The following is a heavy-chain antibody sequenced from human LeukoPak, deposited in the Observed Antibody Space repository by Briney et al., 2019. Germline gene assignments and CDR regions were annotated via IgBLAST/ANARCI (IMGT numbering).Heavy chain of an antibody. J-gene: IGHJ4*02. CDR2: IYYSGST. Sequence: SETLSLTCGVSGDSVSGYYWSWIRQPPGKGLEWIGYIYYSGSTNYNPSLKSRVTISVDTSKNQFSLKLSSVTAADTAVYYCARSGVVVAPFDYWGQGTLVTVSS. D-gene: IGHD2-15*01. V-gene: IGHV4-59*02. CDR3: ARSGVVVAPFDY. CDR1: GDSVSGYY.